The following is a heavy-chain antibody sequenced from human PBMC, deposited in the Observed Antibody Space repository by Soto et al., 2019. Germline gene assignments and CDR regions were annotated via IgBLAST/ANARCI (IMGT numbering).Heavy chain of an antibody. CDR2: AYHNGLT. D-gene: IGHD6-19*01. Sequence: LSLTCAVSGDSVTSNVWWSWVRQPPGKGLEWIGEAYHNGLTDYNPSLKSRVTMSVDTSKNEFSLKLTSLTAADTAIYYCARDAAVPGESDRFDYWGQGTLVTVS. J-gene: IGHJ4*02. V-gene: IGHV4-4*02. CDR1: GDSVTSNVW. CDR3: ARDAAVPGESDRFDY.